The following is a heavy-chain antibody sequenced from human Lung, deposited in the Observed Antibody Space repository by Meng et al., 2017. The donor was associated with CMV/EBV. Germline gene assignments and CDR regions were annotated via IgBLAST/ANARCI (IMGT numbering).Heavy chain of an antibody. CDR2: IDSDGSST. D-gene: IGHD3-16*01. CDR1: GFTFSSYW. CDR3: TRDGDYYDATFH. J-gene: IGHJ4*02. V-gene: IGHV3-74*01. Sequence: SXAASGFTFSSYWMHWVRQAPGKGLEWVSRIDSDGSSTTYAESVKGRFTISRDNAKNTLFLQMISLRAEDTAVYYCTRDGDYYDATFHWGQGSLVTVSS.